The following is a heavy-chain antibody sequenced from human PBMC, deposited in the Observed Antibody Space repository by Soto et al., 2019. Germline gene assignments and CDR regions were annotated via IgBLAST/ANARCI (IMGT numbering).Heavy chain of an antibody. CDR1: GGSISSGGYY. V-gene: IGHV4-31*03. CDR3: ARGSSIAGLYYGMDG. J-gene: IGHJ6*02. Sequence: SETLSLTCTVSGGSISSGGYYWTWIRQHPGKGLEWIGYNYYSGITYYNPSLKSRVTISLDTSKNQFSLKLSSVTAADTAVYYCARGSSIAGLYYGMDGWGQRTTVTGSS. D-gene: IGHD6-6*01. CDR2: NYYSGIT.